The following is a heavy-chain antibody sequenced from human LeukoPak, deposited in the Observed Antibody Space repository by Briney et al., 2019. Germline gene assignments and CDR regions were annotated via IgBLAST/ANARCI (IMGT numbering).Heavy chain of an antibody. CDR2: IKQDGSEK. CDR3: ARPVSSGWYVGPFDF. D-gene: IGHD6-19*01. CDR1: GFTFSTYW. J-gene: IGHJ4*02. V-gene: IGHV3-7*01. Sequence: GGSLRLSYAASGFTFSTYWMTWVRQAPGKGLEWVANIKQDGSEKYYVDSVKGRFTIYRDNAKNSLYLQMNSLRAEDTAVYYCARPVSSGWYVGPFDFWGQGTLVTVSS.